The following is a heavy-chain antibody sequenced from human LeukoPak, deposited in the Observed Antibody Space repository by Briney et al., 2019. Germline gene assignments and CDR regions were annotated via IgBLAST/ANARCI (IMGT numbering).Heavy chain of an antibody. D-gene: IGHD1-26*01. CDR3: ATGEGGFDY. V-gene: IGHV3-21*01. CDR1: GFTFGSYS. Sequence: GGSLRLPCAASGFTFGSYSMNWVRQAPGKGLEWVSSITSSGTYIYYADSLKGRFTISRDNAKNSLYLQMNSLRAEDTAMYYCATGEGGFDYWGQGTLVTVSS. CDR2: ITSSGTYI. J-gene: IGHJ4*02.